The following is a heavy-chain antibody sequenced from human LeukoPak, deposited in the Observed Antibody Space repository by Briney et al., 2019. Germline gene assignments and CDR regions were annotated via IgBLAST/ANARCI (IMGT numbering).Heavy chain of an antibody. V-gene: IGHV3-48*03. J-gene: IGHJ5*02. CDR2: ISSSGTTI. D-gene: IGHD2-15*01. CDR1: GFTFSSYE. Sequence: QPGGSLRLSCAASGFTFSSYEMNWIRQAPGKGLEWVSCISSSGTTIYYADSVKGRFTISRDNAKNSLYLQMNSLRAEDTAVYYCARVGVVVAATGNLWFDPWGQGTLVTVSS. CDR3: ARVGVVVAATGNLWFDP.